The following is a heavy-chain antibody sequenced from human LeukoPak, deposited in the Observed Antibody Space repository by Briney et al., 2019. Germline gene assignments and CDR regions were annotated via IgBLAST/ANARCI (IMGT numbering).Heavy chain of an antibody. Sequence: ASVKVSCKASGYTFTGYYMHWVRQAPGQGLEWTGWINPNSGGTNYAQKFQGRVTMTRDTSISTAYMELSRLRSDDTAVYYCARDRMGSGWYSGTRMNWFDPWGQGTLVTVSS. CDR3: ARDRMGSGWYSGTRMNWFDP. CDR2: INPNSGGT. V-gene: IGHV1-2*02. D-gene: IGHD6-19*01. J-gene: IGHJ5*02. CDR1: GYTFTGYY.